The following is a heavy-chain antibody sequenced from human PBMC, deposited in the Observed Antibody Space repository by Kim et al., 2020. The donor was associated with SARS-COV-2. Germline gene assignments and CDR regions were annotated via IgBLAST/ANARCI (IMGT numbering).Heavy chain of an antibody. D-gene: IGHD4-17*01. V-gene: IGHV3-74*01. J-gene: IGHJ4*02. Sequence: ADSVKGRFTISRDNAKNTLYLQMNSLRAEDTAVYYCGRTAWDYGDYDFDYWGQGTLVTVSS. CDR3: GRTAWDYGDYDFDY.